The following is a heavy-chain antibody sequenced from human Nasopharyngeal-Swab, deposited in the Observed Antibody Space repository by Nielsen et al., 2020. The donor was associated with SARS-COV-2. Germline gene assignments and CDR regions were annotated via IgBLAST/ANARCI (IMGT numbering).Heavy chain of an antibody. V-gene: IGHV2-5*02. CDR2: IYWDDDK. J-gene: IGHJ4*02. CDR3: AHTRYIRLLGY. D-gene: IGHD5-18*01. CDR1: GFSLSTSGVG. Sequence: SGPTLEKPTQTLTLTCTFSGFSLSTSGVGVGWIRQPPGKALEWLALIYWDDDKRYRPSLKSRLTITKDTSKNQVVLTMTNMDPVDTATYYCAHTRYIRLLGYWGQGTLVTVSS.